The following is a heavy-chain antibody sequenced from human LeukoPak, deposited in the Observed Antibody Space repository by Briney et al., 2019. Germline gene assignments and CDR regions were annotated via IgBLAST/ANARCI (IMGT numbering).Heavy chain of an antibody. V-gene: IGHV1-69*05. CDR2: IIPIFGTA. D-gene: IGHD2-2*01. J-gene: IGHJ5*02. Sequence: SVKVSCKASGGTFSSYAISWVRQAPGQGLEWMGGIIPIFGTANYAQKFQDRVTITTDESTSTAYMELSSLRSEDTAVYYCARDKGRADIVVVPAGTFDPWGQGTLVTVSS. CDR1: GGTFSSYA. CDR3: ARDKGRADIVVVPAGTFDP.